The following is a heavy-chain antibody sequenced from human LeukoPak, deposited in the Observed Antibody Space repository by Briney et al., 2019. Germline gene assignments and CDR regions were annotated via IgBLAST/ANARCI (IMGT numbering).Heavy chain of an antibody. CDR2: INHSGST. Sequence: SETLSLTCAIYGGSFSGYYWSWIRQPPGKGLEWIGEINHSGSTNYNPSLKSRVTISVDTSKNQFSLKLSSVTAADTAVYYCARGRGRDGYNPYWGQGTLITVSS. CDR1: GGSFSGYY. J-gene: IGHJ4*02. CDR3: ARGRGRDGYNPY. V-gene: IGHV4-34*01. D-gene: IGHD5-24*01.